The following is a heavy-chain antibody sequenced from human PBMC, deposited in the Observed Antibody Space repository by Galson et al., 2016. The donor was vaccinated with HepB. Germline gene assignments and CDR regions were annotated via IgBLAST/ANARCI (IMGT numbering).Heavy chain of an antibody. CDR2: ISGRGIST. Sequence: SLRLSCAASGFSFNTYAMTWVRQAPGKGLEWVSTISGRGISTYYADSVKGRFTISRDTSNNTLYLHLNSLRADDTAVYYCAKGFYRRESLNDAFDVWGQGTLVTVSS. V-gene: IGHV3-23*01. J-gene: IGHJ3*01. CDR3: AKGFYRRESLNDAFDV. CDR1: GFSFNTYA. D-gene: IGHD3-16*02.